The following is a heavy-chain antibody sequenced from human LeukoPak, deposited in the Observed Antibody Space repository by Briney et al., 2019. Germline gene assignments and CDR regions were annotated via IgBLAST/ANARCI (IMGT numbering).Heavy chain of an antibody. CDR1: GGSISSYY. Sequence: SETLSLTCTVSGGSISSYYWSWIRQPAGKGLEWIGRIYTSGSTNYNPSLKSRVTMSVDTSKNQFSLKLSSVTAADTAVYYCARGYCTNGVCYPYYHYYMDVWGKGTTVTVSS. V-gene: IGHV4-4*07. CDR2: IYTSGST. J-gene: IGHJ6*03. CDR3: ARGYCTNGVCYPYYHYYMDV. D-gene: IGHD2-8*01.